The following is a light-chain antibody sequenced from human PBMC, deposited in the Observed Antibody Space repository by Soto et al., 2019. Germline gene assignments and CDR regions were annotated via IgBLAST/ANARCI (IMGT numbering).Light chain of an antibody. V-gene: IGLV4-69*01. J-gene: IGLJ2*01. CDR3: QTWGTGIVV. CDR1: SGHSSYA. Sequence: QSVLPQSPSASASLGASVKLTCTLSSGHSSYAIAWHQQQPEKGPRYLMKLNSDGSHSKGDGIPDRFSGSSSGAERYLTISSLQSEDEADYYCQTWGTGIVVFGGGTKLTV. CDR2: LNSDGSH.